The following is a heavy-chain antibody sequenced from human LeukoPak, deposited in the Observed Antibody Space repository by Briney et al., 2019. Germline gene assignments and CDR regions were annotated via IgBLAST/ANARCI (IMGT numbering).Heavy chain of an antibody. CDR1: RFTFSNYE. V-gene: IGHV3-21*01. J-gene: IGHJ4*02. CDR3: ARDGSFKGLIDY. CDR2: ISSSSSYI. D-gene: IGHD2-2*03. Sequence: GGSLRLSCVASRFTFSNYEMNWVRQAPGKGLEWVSSISSSSSYIYYADSVKGRFTISRDNAKNSLYLQMNSLRAEDTAVYYCARDGSFKGLIDYWGQGTLVTVSS.